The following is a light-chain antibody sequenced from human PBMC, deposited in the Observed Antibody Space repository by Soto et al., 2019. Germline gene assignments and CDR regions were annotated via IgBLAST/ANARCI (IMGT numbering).Light chain of an antibody. V-gene: IGKV3-11*01. CDR2: DAS. CDR1: QGVSSY. Sequence: EIVLTQSPATLSLSPGERATLSCRASQGVSSYLAWYQQKPGQAPRLLIYDASNRATGIPARFSGSGSGTDFTLTISSLDPEDFAVYYCQQRSNWPLTFGGGTKVDI. CDR3: QQRSNWPLT. J-gene: IGKJ4*01.